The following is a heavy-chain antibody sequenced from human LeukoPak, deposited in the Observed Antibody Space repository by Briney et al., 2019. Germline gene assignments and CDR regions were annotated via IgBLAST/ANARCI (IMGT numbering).Heavy chain of an antibody. J-gene: IGHJ4*02. CDR3: ANRPWEWLVPIWDY. Sequence: GALRLSCAASGFTFSSYAMSWVRQAPGKGLEWVSAISGSGGSTYYADSVKGRFTISRDNSKNTLYLQMNSLRAEDTAVYYCANRPWEWLVPIWDYWGQGTLVTVSS. D-gene: IGHD6-19*01. CDR2: ISGSGGST. CDR1: GFTFSSYA. V-gene: IGHV3-23*01.